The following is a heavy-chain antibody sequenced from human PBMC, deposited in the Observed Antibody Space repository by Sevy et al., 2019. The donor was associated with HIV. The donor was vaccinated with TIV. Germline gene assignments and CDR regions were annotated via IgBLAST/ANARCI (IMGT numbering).Heavy chain of an antibody. Sequence: SETLSLTCTVSGVSVSPYYWAWIRQPPGKGLECVAFSGSTNYNPSLKSRATTSVYTSKNQFSLKLSSVTAADTAIYYCARGGPNQQQLDYFDHWGQGTLVTVSS. CDR3: ARGGPNQQQLDYFDH. D-gene: IGHD1-1*01. CDR2: SGST. V-gene: IGHV4-59*02. J-gene: IGHJ4*02. CDR1: GVSVSPYY.